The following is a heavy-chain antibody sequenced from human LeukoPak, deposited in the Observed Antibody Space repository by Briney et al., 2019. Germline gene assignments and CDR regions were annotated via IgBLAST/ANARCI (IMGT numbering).Heavy chain of an antibody. J-gene: IGHJ2*01. CDR2: IYYSGST. Sequence: SETLSLTCTVSGGSISSGDDYWSWIRQPPGKGLEWIGYIYYSGSTYYNPSLKSRVTISVDTSKNQFSLKLSTVTAADTAVYYCARVGSSGWYFDLWGRGTLVTVSS. CDR1: GGSISSGDDY. D-gene: IGHD6-19*01. V-gene: IGHV4-30-4*08. CDR3: ARVGSSGWYFDL.